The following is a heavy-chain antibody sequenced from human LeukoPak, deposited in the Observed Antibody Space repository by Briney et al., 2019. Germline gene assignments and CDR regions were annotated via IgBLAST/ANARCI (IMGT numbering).Heavy chain of an antibody. CDR3: ARGNYGVSDTITFDIPAFDI. CDR1: GYTFTGYY. J-gene: IGHJ3*02. D-gene: IGHD3-16*01. CDR2: INPNSGGT. Sequence: GASVKVSCKASGYTFTGYYMHWVRQAPGQGLEWMGWINPNSGGTNYAQKFQGRVTMTRDTSISTAYMELSRLRSDDTAVYYCARGNYGVSDTITFDIPAFDIWGQGTMVTVSS. V-gene: IGHV1-2*02.